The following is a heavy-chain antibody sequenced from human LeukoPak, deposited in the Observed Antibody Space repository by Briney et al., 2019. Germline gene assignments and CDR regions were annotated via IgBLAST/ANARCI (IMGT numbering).Heavy chain of an antibody. V-gene: IGHV4-59*01. D-gene: IGHD5-12*01. CDR3: AGSGGSLDAFDI. CDR1: GGSISSYY. J-gene: IGHJ3*02. Sequence: SETLSLTCTVSGGSISSYYWSWIRQPPGKGLEWIGYIYYSGSTNYNPSLKSRVTISVDTSKNQFSLKLSSVTAADTAVYYCAGSGGSLDAFDIWGQGTMVTVSS. CDR2: IYYSGST.